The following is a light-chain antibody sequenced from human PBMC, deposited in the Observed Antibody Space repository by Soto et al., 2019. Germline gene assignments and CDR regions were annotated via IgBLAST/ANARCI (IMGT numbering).Light chain of an antibody. Sequence: DIQMTQSPSTLSASVGDRVTITCRASQSISSWLAWYQQKPGKAPKLLIYDASSLESGVPSRFSGSGSGTEFTLTISSLQPDDFATYYCQQYNSYRRTFGQGNKVEIK. CDR3: QQYNSYRRT. J-gene: IGKJ1*01. CDR1: QSISSW. CDR2: DAS. V-gene: IGKV1-5*01.